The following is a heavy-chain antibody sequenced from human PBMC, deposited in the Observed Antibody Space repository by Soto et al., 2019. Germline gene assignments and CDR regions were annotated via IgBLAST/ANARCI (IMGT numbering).Heavy chain of an antibody. CDR3: AKGDDFWSGYYADY. Sequence: EVQLLESGGGLVQPGGSLRLSCAASGFTFSSYAMSWVRQATGKGLEWVSAISGSGGSTYYAASVKGRFTISRDNSKNTLYLQMNSLRAEDTAVYYCAKGDDFWSGYYADYWGQGTLVTVSS. D-gene: IGHD3-3*01. J-gene: IGHJ4*02. V-gene: IGHV3-23*01. CDR1: GFTFSSYA. CDR2: ISGSGGST.